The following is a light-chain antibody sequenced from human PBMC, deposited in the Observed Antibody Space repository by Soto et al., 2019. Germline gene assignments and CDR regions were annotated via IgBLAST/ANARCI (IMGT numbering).Light chain of an antibody. CDR3: QQRQYWPPIT. CDR2: GAS. CDR1: QSVSSN. V-gene: IGKV3-11*01. J-gene: IGKJ5*01. Sequence: EFVLTQSPGTLSLSPGERVTLSCRASQSVSSNLAWYQQKPGQAPRLLIYGASTRATGIPARFTGSGSGTDFNLTISTLEPEDFAVYYCQQRQYWPPITFGQGTRLEI.